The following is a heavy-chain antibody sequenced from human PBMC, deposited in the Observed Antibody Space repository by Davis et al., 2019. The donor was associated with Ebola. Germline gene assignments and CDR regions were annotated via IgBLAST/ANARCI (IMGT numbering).Heavy chain of an antibody. CDR1: GFTFSSYG. D-gene: IGHD2-8*01. CDR2: IRSKANNYAT. CDR3: AKDRPEQDIVLMVYAGRRFDP. Sequence: GGSLRLSCAASGFTFSSYGMHWVRQVSGKGLEWVGRIRSKANNYATAYAASVKGRFTIFRDDSKNTAYLQMNSLRAEDTAVYYCAKDRPEQDIVLMVYAGRRFDPWGQGTLVTVSS. J-gene: IGHJ5*02. V-gene: IGHV3-73*01.